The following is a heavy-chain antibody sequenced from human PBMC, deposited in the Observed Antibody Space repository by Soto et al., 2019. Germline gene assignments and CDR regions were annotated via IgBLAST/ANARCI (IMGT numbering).Heavy chain of an antibody. D-gene: IGHD6-19*01. CDR2: AYYRSRWIY. J-gene: IGHJ4*02. CDR3: ARDPPDFLSAFDD. V-gene: IGHV6-1*01. CDR1: GDSVSNNGAT. Sequence: PSQTLSLTCAISGDSVSNNGATWNWIRQSPSRGLEWLGRAYYRSRWIYDYAMSVKSRISINPDTSKNQVSLQLNSVTPADTAVYYCARDPPDFLSAFDDWGRGTLVTVSS.